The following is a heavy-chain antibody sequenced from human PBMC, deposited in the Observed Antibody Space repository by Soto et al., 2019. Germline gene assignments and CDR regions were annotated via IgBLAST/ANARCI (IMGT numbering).Heavy chain of an antibody. V-gene: IGHV4-31*03. D-gene: IGHD1-1*01. CDR1: GGSISSGSYY. CDR2: VYNSGNT. CDR3: ASARSRRDWKFRAFDI. J-gene: IGHJ3*02. Sequence: QEQLQESGPGLVKPSQTLSLTCTVSGGSISSGSYYWTWIRLHPGKGLEWIGYVYNSGNTYYNPSVKGRVTISEDTSKNQFSLKLSSVTAADTDVYYCASARSRRDWKFRAFDIWGQGTMVAVSS.